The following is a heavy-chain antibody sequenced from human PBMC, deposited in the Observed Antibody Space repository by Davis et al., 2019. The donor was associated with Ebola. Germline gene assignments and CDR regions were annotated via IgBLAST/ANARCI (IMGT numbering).Heavy chain of an antibody. J-gene: IGHJ6*02. V-gene: IGHV4-34*01. CDR3: ARGPFNYYYYYGMDV. Sequence: GSLRLSCAVYGGSFSGYYWSWIRQPPGKGLEWIGEINHSGSTNYNPSLKSRVTISVDTSKNQFSLKLSSVTAADTAVYYCARGPFNYYYYYGMDVWGQGTTVTVSS. CDR1: GGSFSGYY. CDR2: INHSGST.